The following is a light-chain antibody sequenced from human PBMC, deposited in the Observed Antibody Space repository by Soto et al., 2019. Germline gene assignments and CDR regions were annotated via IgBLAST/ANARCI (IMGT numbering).Light chain of an antibody. J-gene: IGKJ5*01. V-gene: IGKV3-20*01. Sequence: EMLLTPSPGTLSLSPGERATLSCRASLSVSSSYLAWYQQKPDQAPRLLIYGASSSATGIPDSFSGSGSGTDFTLTISRLDPEDFAVYYCQQHGSSPQITCCKGTRLDIK. CDR2: GAS. CDR3: QQHGSSPQIT. CDR1: LSVSSSY.